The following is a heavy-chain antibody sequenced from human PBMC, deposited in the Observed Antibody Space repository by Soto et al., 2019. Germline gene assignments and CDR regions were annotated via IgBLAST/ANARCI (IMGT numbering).Heavy chain of an antibody. Sequence: PSETLSLTCTVSGASISSTDYYWSWIRQPPGKGLESIGYISYNGRTYYNPSLKSRLTMSIDTSQNQFSLKLTSVTAADTAVYYCARDPSSGGFCPGPCFDYWGQGSLVTAPQ. CDR1: GASISSTDYY. CDR3: ARDPSSGGFCPGPCFDY. V-gene: IGHV4-30-4*01. D-gene: IGHD2-15*01. CDR2: ISYNGRT. J-gene: IGHJ4*02.